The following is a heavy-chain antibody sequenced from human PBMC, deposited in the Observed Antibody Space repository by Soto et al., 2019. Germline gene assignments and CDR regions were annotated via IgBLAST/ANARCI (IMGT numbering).Heavy chain of an antibody. Sequence: QVQLVQSGAEVKKPGASVKVSCKASGYTFTSYDINWVRQATGQGLEWMGWMNPNSDNTGYAQKLQGRLTMTRNTTISTAYKERSSVGPGDTAVCSWAREGGGGCFDYWGQGILVTVSS. J-gene: IGHJ4*02. CDR2: MNPNSDNT. D-gene: IGHD1-26*01. CDR1: GYTFTSYD. CDR3: AREGGGGCFDY. V-gene: IGHV1-8*01.